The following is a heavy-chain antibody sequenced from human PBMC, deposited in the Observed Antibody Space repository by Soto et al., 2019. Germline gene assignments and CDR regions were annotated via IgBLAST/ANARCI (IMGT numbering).Heavy chain of an antibody. D-gene: IGHD6-25*01. CDR1: GGSISTHY. J-gene: IGHJ4*02. CDR2: INHDGNT. Sequence: TVSGGSISTHYWSWLRQSPGKGLEWIGYINHDGNTHYNPSLKSRVTISADTSKNQFSLKVSSVTAADTAVYYCAGGRLEAQKYGGQGTLVTVSS. CDR3: AGGRLEAQKY. V-gene: IGHV4-59*11.